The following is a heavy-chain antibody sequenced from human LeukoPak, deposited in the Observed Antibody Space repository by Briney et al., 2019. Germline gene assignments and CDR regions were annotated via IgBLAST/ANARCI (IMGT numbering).Heavy chain of an antibody. J-gene: IGHJ4*02. Sequence: SETLSLTCAVSGGSISSGGYSWSWIQQPPGKGLEWIGYIYHSGSTYYNPSLKSRVTISVDRSKNQFSLKLSSVTAADTAVYYCARVEGDYRIDYWGQGTLVTVSS. CDR1: GGSISSGGYS. V-gene: IGHV4-30-2*01. CDR3: ARVEGDYRIDY. CDR2: IYHSGST. D-gene: IGHD3-16*01.